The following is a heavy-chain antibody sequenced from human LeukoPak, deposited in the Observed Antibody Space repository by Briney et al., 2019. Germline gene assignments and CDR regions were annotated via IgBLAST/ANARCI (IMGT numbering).Heavy chain of an antibody. CDR1: GYTFTSYY. CDR2: IYPRDGST. V-gene: IGHV1-46*01. CDR3: ARDQEGFDY. Sequence: GASAKVSCKASGYTFTSYYMHWVRQAPGQGLEWMGMIYPRDGSTSYAQNFQGRVTVTRDTSTTTVHMELRGLRSEDTAVYYCARDQEGFDYWGQGTVVTVSS. J-gene: IGHJ4*02.